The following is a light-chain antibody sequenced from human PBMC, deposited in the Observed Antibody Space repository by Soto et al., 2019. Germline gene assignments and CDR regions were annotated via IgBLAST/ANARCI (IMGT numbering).Light chain of an antibody. CDR2: GAS. Sequence: EIVMTQSPATLSVSPGERATLSCRASQSVSSKLAWYQQKPGQAPRLLIFGASTRATGIPARFSGSGSGTDYTLTISSLQSEDFAIYYCQQYSNWPPATFGGGTKVEVK. J-gene: IGKJ4*01. V-gene: IGKV3-15*01. CDR3: QQYSNWPPAT. CDR1: QSVSSK.